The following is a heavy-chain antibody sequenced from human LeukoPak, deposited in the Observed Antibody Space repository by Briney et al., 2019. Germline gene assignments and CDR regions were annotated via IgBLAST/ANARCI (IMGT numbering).Heavy chain of an antibody. V-gene: IGHV4-30-4*01. D-gene: IGHD3-3*01. J-gene: IGHJ4*02. CDR2: IYYSGST. CDR3: ARSGAYDFWSGYLDY. Sequence: SQTLSLTCTVSGGSISSGDYYWSWIRQPPGKGLEWIGYIYYSGSTYYNPSLKSRVTISVDTSKNQFSLKLNSVTAADTAVYYCARSGAYDFWSGYLDYWGQGTLVTVSS. CDR1: GGSISSGDYY.